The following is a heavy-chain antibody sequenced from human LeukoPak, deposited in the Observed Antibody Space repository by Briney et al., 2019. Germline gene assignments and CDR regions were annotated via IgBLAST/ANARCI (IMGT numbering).Heavy chain of an antibody. CDR3: ARDSVVTAVRYYYYYGMDV. Sequence: SETLSLTCTVYGGSFSGYYWSWIRQPPGKGLEWIGEINHSGSTNYNPSLKSRVTISVDTSKNQFSLKLSSVTAADTAVYYCARDSVVTAVRYYYYYGMDVWGQGTTVTVSS. V-gene: IGHV4-34*01. CDR1: GGSFSGYY. J-gene: IGHJ6*02. CDR2: INHSGST. D-gene: IGHD2-21*02.